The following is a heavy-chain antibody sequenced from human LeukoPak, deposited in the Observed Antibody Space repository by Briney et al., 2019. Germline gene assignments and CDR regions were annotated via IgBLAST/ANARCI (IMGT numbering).Heavy chain of an antibody. CDR2: ISSSSSTI. V-gene: IGHV3-48*01. D-gene: IGHD2-8*01. Sequence: PGGSLRLSCAASGFTFSSYSMNWVRQAPGKGLEWVSYISSSSSTIYYADYVKGRFTISRDNAKNSLYLQMNSLRAEDTAVYYCAKDRCSNGIGCYYYYMDVWGKGTTVTISS. CDR3: AKDRCSNGIGCYYYYMDV. J-gene: IGHJ6*03. CDR1: GFTFSSYS.